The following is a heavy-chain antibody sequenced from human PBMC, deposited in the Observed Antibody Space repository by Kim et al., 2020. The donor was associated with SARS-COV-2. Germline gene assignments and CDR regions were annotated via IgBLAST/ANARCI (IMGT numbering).Heavy chain of an antibody. D-gene: IGHD5-12*01. J-gene: IGHJ6*02. V-gene: IGHV1-3*01. CDR3: ARERYEPHYGMDV. Sequence: SQQFQGRVTITRDTSASTDYMELSSLRSEDTAVYYCARERYEPHYGMDVWGQGTMVTVSS.